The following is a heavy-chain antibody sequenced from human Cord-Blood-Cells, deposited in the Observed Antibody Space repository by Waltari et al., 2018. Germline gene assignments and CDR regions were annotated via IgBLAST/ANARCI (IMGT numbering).Heavy chain of an antibody. D-gene: IGHD2-15*01. CDR1: GFTFSSYA. CDR3: AKDCSGGSCFDY. Sequence: EVQLLESGGGLVQPGGSLRLSCAASGFTFSSYAMSWVRQAPGKGLEWVAAISGSGGSTYYADSVKGRFTISRDKSKNTLYLQMNGMRAEDTAVYYCAKDCSGGSCFDYWGQGTLVTVSS. J-gene: IGHJ4*02. CDR2: ISGSGGST. V-gene: IGHV3-23*01.